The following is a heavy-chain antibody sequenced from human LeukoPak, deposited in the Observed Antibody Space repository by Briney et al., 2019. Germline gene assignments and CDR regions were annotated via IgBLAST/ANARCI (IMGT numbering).Heavy chain of an antibody. J-gene: IGHJ5*02. V-gene: IGHV4-4*02. CDR3: ARDGPCSGGSCYFASWFDP. CDR2: IYHSGST. CDR1: GGSISSSNW. Sequence: SGTLSLTCAVSGGSISSSNWWSWVRQPPGKGLEWIGEIYHSGSTNYNPSLKSRVTISVDKSKNQFSLKLSSVTAADTAVYYCARDGPCSGGSCYFASWFDPWGQGTLVTVSS. D-gene: IGHD2-15*01.